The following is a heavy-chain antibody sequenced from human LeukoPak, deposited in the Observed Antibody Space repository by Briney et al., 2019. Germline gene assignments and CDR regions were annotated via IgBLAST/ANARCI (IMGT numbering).Heavy chain of an antibody. V-gene: IGHV4-59*08. CDR3: ARHAKGSGSYMGRYFQH. Sequence: NSSETLSLTCTVSGGSISSYYWSWIRQPPGKGLEWIGYIYYSGSTNYNPSLKSRVTISVDTSKNQFSLKPSSVTAADTAVYYCARHAKGSGSYMGRYFQHWGQGTLVTVSS. CDR2: IYYSGST. J-gene: IGHJ1*01. D-gene: IGHD3-10*01. CDR1: GGSISSYY.